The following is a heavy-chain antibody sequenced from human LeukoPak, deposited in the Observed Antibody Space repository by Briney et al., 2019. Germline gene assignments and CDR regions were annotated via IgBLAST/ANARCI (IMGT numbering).Heavy chain of an antibody. CDR2: IIPIFGTA. CDR1: GGTFSSYA. CDR3: ARADRYSGYEGRPDY. J-gene: IGHJ4*02. Sequence: SVKVSCKASGGTFSSYAISWVRQAPGQGLEWMGGIIPIFGTANYAQKFQGRVTITADKSTSTAYMEPSSLRSEDTAVYYCARADRYSGYEGRPDYWGQGTLVTVSS. V-gene: IGHV1-69*06. D-gene: IGHD5-12*01.